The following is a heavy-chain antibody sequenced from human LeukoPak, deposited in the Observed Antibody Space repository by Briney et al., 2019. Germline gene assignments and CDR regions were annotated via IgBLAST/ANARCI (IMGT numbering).Heavy chain of an antibody. CDR3: ARDGGYCSGGSCYPPGYYYYYYMDV. J-gene: IGHJ6*03. CDR1: GFFFGTSE. D-gene: IGHD2-15*01. CDR2: ISSSSSYI. V-gene: IGHV3-21*01. Sequence: PGGSLRLSCAASGFFFGTSEMNWVRQAPGKGLEWVSSISSSSSYIYYADSVKGRFTISRDNAKNSLYLQMNSLRAEDTAVYYCARDGGYCSGGSCYPPGYYYYYYMDVWGKGTTVTVSS.